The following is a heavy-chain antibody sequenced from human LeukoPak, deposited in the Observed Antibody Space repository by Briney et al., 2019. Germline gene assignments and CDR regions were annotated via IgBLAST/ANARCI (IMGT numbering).Heavy chain of an antibody. CDR1: GGTFSSYA. CDR3: ARGRRYCSSTSCYRDFDY. Sequence: ASVKVSCKASGGTFSSYAISWVRQAPGQGLEWTGGIIPIFTTPNYAQKFQGRVTITADESTSTAYMELSSLRSEDTAVYYCARGRRYCSSTSCYRDFDYWGQGTLVTVSS. CDR2: IIPIFTTP. J-gene: IGHJ4*02. D-gene: IGHD2-2*01. V-gene: IGHV1-69*13.